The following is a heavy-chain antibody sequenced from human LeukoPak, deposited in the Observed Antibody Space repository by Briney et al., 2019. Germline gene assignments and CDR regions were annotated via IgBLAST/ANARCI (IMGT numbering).Heavy chain of an antibody. CDR2: IYSGGST. D-gene: IGHD2-21*01. CDR3: ARDWRVASYYYDGMDV. V-gene: IGHV3-53*01. J-gene: IGHJ6*02. Sequence: GGSLRLSCAASGFTVSSNYMSWVRQAPGKGLEWVSVIYSGGSTYYADSVKGRFTISRDNSKNTLYLQMNSLRAEDTAVYYCARDWRVASYYYDGMDVWGQGTTVTVSS. CDR1: GFTVSSNY.